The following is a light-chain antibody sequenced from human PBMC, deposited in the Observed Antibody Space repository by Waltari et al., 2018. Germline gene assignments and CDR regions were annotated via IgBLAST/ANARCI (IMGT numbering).Light chain of an antibody. CDR1: SSDIGGYNY. J-gene: IGLJ2*01. CDR3: GSYRSSALEAI. Sequence: QSALTQPAAVSGSPGQSITISCTGTSSDIGGYNYVSWYQQHPGKAPKLMIYAVTNQPSGVSNRFSGSKSCNTASLTISGLQAEDEAAYYCGSYRSSALEAIFGGGTKLTVL. CDR2: AVT. V-gene: IGLV2-14*03.